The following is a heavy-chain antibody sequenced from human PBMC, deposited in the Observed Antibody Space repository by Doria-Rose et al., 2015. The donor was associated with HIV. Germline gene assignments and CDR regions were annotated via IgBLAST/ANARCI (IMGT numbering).Heavy chain of an antibody. J-gene: IGHJ4*02. D-gene: IGHD6-13*01. CDR1: GVSLSSPGMG. CDR2: IFSDDES. CDR3: ARIKSSRWYHKYYFDF. V-gene: IGHV2-26*01. Sequence: QITLKESGPVLVKPTETLTLTCTVSGVSLSSPGMGVSWIRQPPGKALEWLANIFSDDESSYIASLKSRLIISRGTSKSHVVLTMTDMDPVDTATYYCARIKSSRWYHKYYFDFWGQGSLVIVS.